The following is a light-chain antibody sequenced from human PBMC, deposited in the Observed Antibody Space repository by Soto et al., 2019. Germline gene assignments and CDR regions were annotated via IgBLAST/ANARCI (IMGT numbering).Light chain of an antibody. V-gene: IGKV3-15*01. CDR3: QQYNIWPPIT. J-gene: IGKJ5*01. CDR2: GAY. CDR1: QSVSSN. Sequence: EIFMTQSRSTLSVSPVERATLSCRASQSVSSNLAWYQQKPGQAPRLLIYGAYTRAAGVPARFSGSGSGTEFTLTITSLQSEDIALYYCQQYNIWPPITFGQGTRLEI.